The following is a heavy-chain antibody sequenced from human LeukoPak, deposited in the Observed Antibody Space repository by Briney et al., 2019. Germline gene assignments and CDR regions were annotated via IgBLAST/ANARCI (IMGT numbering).Heavy chain of an antibody. Sequence: TSETLSLTCTVSGGSISSHYWSWIRQPPGKGLEWIGYIYYSGSTNYNPSLKSRVTISVDTSKNQFSLKLSSVTAADTAVYYCARVRPGNNYYYYYMDVWGKGTTVTVSS. J-gene: IGHJ6*03. CDR3: ARVRPGNNYYYYYMDV. CDR1: GGSISSHY. V-gene: IGHV4-59*11. CDR2: IYYSGST. D-gene: IGHD1/OR15-1a*01.